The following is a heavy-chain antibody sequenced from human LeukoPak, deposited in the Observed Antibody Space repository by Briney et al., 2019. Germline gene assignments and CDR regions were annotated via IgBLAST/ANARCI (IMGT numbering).Heavy chain of an antibody. J-gene: IGHJ4*02. CDR1: GGSISGYY. D-gene: IGHD2-15*01. V-gene: IGHV4-59*08. CDR3: ARHVAPDMDYFDY. Sequence: PSETLSLTCTVSGGSISGYYWTWIRQSPGKRPEWLAYIRYTGSTNYNPSLKSRLTISVDTSKNQFSLKLTSVTAADTAVYYCARHVAPDMDYFDYWGPGTLVTVSP. CDR2: IRYTGST.